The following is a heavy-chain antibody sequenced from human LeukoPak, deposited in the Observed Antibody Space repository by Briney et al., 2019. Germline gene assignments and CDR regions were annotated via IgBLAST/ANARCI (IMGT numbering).Heavy chain of an antibody. CDR1: GVSISSYY. V-gene: IGHV4-4*07. CDR2: IYTSGNT. CDR3: AGGPAGTAFDD. Sequence: SETLSLTCTVSGVSISSYYWSWIRQPAGKGLEWIGRIYTSGNTNYKPSLKSRLTISVDKSKNHLSLKLSPLTAADTAFYYCAGGPAGTAFDDWGHGTLVTVSS. D-gene: IGHD1-1*01. J-gene: IGHJ4*03.